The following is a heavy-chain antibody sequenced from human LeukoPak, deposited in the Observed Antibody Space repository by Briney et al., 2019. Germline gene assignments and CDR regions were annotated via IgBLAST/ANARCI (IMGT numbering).Heavy chain of an antibody. CDR2: IYYSGST. CDR1: GGSISSSSYY. V-gene: IGHV4-39*07. J-gene: IGHJ4*02. D-gene: IGHD3-22*01. Sequence: SETLSLTCTVSGGSISSSSYYWGWIRQPPGKGLEWIGSIYYSGSTYYNPSLKSRVAISVDTSKNQFSLKLSPVTAADTAVYYCARDEYYYDRRFDYWGQGTLVTVSS. CDR3: ARDEYYYDRRFDY.